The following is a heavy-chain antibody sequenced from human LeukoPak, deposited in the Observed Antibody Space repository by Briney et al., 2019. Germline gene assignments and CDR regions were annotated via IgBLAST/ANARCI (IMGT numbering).Heavy chain of an antibody. CDR3: AKDPLFVGYYDSSGYSMQAFDI. V-gene: IGHV3-23*01. J-gene: IGHJ3*02. CDR2: ISGSGGST. Sequence: GGSLRLSCAASGFTFSDYYMSWIRQAPGKGLEWVSAISGSGGSTYYADSVKGRFTISRDNSKNTLYLQMNSLRAEDTAVYYCAKDPLFVGYYDSSGYSMQAFDIWGQGTMVTVSS. CDR1: GFTFSDYY. D-gene: IGHD3-22*01.